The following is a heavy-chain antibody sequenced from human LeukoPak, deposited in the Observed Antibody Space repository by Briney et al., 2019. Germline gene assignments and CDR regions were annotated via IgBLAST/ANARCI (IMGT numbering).Heavy chain of an antibody. CDR1: GHTFTGYY. D-gene: IGHD2-8*01. CDR2: INPNSDGT. V-gene: IGHV1-2*02. Sequence: ASVKVSCKASGHTFTGYYMHWVRQAPGQGLEWMGWINPNSDGTNYAQKFQGRVTMTRDTSISTAYMELSRLRSDDTAVYYCARGGQLYVSYRRWFDPWGQGTLVTVSS. J-gene: IGHJ5*02. CDR3: ARGGQLYVSYRRWFDP.